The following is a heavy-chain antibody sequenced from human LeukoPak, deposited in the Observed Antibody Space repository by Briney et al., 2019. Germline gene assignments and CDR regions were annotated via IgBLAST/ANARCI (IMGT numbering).Heavy chain of an antibody. CDR2: IYYSGST. CDR1: GGSISSYY. V-gene: IGHV4-59*01. Sequence: PSETLSLTCTVSGGSISSYYWSWIRQPPGKGLEWIGYIYYSGSTNYNPSLKSRVTISVDTSKNQFSLKLSSVTAADTAVYYCASGHYDSSGYVDDYWGQGTLVTVSS. D-gene: IGHD3-22*01. J-gene: IGHJ4*02. CDR3: ASGHYDSSGYVDDY.